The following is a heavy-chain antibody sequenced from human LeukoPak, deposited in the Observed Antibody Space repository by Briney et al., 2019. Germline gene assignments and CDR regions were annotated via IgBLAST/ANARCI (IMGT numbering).Heavy chain of an antibody. D-gene: IGHD2-21*02. CDR2: INPNSGGT. CDR1: GYTFTGYY. Sequence: ASVKVSCKASGYTFTGYYMHWVRQAPGQGLEWMGWINPNSGGTNYAQKFQGRVTMTRDTSISTAYMELSRLRSVDTAVYYCAREPWYCGGDCYSAQYFQHWGQGTLVTVSS. V-gene: IGHV1-2*02. J-gene: IGHJ1*01. CDR3: AREPWYCGGDCYSAQYFQH.